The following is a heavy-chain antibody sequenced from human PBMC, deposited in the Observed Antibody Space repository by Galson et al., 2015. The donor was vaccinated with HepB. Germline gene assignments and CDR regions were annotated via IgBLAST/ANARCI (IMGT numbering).Heavy chain of an antibody. CDR2: IKEDGSET. Sequence: SLRLSCAASGFTFNTFWMSRVRQTPGKGLEWVANIKEDGSETYYVDSVKGRFTISRDNAKNLLYLQMNSLRDEDTAIYYCSIMVRRSPFDYWGQGTLVSVSS. V-gene: IGHV3-7*01. J-gene: IGHJ4*02. D-gene: IGHD3-10*01. CDR1: GFTFNTFW. CDR3: SIMVRRSPFDY.